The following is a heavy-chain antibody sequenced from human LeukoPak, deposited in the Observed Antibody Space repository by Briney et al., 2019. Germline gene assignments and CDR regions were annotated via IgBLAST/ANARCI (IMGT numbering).Heavy chain of an antibody. CDR3: ARFETVAAKPIEH. J-gene: IGHJ1*01. D-gene: IGHD6-19*01. V-gene: IGHV3-21*01. CDR2: ISSTSTYI. CDR1: GFTFSSYS. Sequence: GGSLRLSCAASGFTFSSYSMNWVRQAPGKGLDWVSTISSTSTYILYADSVKDRFTISRDNARNSLYLQMNSLRAEDTAVYYCARFETVAAKPIEHWGPGTLVTVSS.